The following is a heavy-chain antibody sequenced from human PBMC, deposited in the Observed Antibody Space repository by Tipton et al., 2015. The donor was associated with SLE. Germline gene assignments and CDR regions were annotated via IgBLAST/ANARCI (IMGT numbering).Heavy chain of an antibody. V-gene: IGHV4-38-2*01. J-gene: IGHJ4*02. CDR3: ARGSPTGTTRLDY. CDR1: GYSISSVYY. D-gene: IGHD1-7*01. Sequence: TLSLTCAVSGYSISSVYYWGWIRQPPGKGLEWIGSIYHSGSTYYNPSLKSRVTISVDTSKDQFSLRLTSGTAADTAVYYCARGSPTGTTRLDYWGRGTLVTVSS. CDR2: IYHSGST.